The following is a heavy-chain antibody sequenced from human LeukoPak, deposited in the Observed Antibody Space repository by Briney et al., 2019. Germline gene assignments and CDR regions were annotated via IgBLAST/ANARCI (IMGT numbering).Heavy chain of an antibody. CDR1: GGSISSYY. J-gene: IGHJ6*02. D-gene: IGHD1-1*01. CDR2: IYYSGST. V-gene: IGHV4-59*01. Sequence: SETLSLTCTVSGGSISSYYWSWIRQPPGKGLEWIGYIYYSGSTNYNPSLKSRVTISVDTSKNQFSLKLSFVTAADTAVYYCARARGTGGYYYYYGMDVWGQGTTVTVSS. CDR3: ARARGTGGYYYYYGMDV.